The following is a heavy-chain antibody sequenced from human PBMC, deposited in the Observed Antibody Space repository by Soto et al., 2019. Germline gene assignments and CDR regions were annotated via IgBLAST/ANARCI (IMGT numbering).Heavy chain of an antibody. Sequence: QITLKESGPTLVKPTQTLTLTCSVSGFSLNTGGLGVGWIRQPPGKALEWLALIYWDDDKRYSPSLRNRLSISKDTSNNLVLFTMTNMAPLDPATYYCIHSRCGGDCLRSYSSHYYYRLDVWRQGTTVTVSS. CDR3: IHSRCGGDCLRSYSSHYYYRLDV. D-gene: IGHD2-21*02. CDR2: IYWDDDK. J-gene: IGHJ6*02. CDR1: GFSLNTGGLG. V-gene: IGHV2-5*02.